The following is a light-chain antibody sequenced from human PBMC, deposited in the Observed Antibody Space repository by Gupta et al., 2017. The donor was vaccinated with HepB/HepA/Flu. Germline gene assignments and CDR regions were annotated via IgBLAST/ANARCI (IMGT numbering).Light chain of an antibody. CDR2: DVS. J-gene: IGLJ2*01. CDR1: SSDVGGYNY. V-gene: IGLV2-14*01. Sequence: QSALTQPASLSWSPGQSITISCTVTSSDVGGYNYVSWYQQHPGKAPKLMIYDVSNRPSGVSNRFSGSKSGNTASLTISGLQAEDEADYYCSSYTSSSTLVVFGGGTKLTVL. CDR3: SSYTSSSTLVV.